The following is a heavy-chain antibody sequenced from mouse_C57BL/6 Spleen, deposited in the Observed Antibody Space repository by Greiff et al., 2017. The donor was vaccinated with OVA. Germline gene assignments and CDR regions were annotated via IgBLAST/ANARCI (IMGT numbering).Heavy chain of an antibody. D-gene: IGHD1-1*01. J-gene: IGHJ2*01. CDR3: TRAGYYGYYFDY. CDR1: GFTFSDAW. Sequence: EVQLVESGGGLVQPGGSMKLSCAASGFTFSDAWMDWVRQSPEKGLEWVAEIRNKANNHATYYAESVKGRFTISRDDSKSSVYLQMNSLRAEDTGIYYCTRAGYYGYYFDYWGQGTTLTVSS. V-gene: IGHV6-6*01. CDR2: IRNKANNHAT.